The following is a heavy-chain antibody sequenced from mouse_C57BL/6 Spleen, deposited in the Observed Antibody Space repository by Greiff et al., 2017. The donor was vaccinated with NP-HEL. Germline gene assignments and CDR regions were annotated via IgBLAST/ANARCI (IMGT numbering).Heavy chain of an antibody. CDR2: IYPGSGNT. V-gene: IGHV1-76*01. CDR1: GYTFTDYY. Sequence: QVQLQQSGAELVRPGASVKLSCKASGYTFTDYYINWVKQRPGQGLEWIARIYPGSGNTYYNEKFKGKATLTAEKSSSNAYMQLSSLTSEDSAVYFCARSAYYYGSSHWYFDVWGTGTTVTVSS. J-gene: IGHJ1*03. D-gene: IGHD1-1*01. CDR3: ARSAYYYGSSHWYFDV.